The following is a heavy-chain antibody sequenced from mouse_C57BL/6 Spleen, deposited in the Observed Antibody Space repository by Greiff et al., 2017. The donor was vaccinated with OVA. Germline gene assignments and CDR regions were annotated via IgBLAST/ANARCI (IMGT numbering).Heavy chain of an antibody. CDR3: TRVGLRHNYYARDY. Sequence: QVQLQQPGAELVRPGSSVKLSCKASGYTFTSYWMHWVKQRPKQGLEWIGNIDPSDSETHYTQKFKDKATLTVDKSSSTAYLQLSSLTSVDSAVYDGTRVGLRHNYYARDYWGQGTSVTVSS. J-gene: IGHJ4*01. CDR1: GYTFTSYW. CDR2: IDPSDSET. V-gene: IGHV1-52*01. D-gene: IGHD2-4*01.